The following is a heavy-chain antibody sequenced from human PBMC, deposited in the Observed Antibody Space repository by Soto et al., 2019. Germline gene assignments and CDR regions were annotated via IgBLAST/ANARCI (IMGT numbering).Heavy chain of an antibody. V-gene: IGHV3-72*01. CDR1: GFTFSDHY. CDR2: IRNKANSYTT. J-gene: IGHJ4*02. D-gene: IGHD6-19*01. CDR3: ARGYRSGWEDY. Sequence: GGSLRLSCAASGFTFSDHYMDWVRQAPGKGLEWVGRIRNKANSYTTEYAASAKGRFTISRDDSKNSLYLQMNSLQTEDTAVYYCARGYRSGWEDYWGQGTQVTVSS.